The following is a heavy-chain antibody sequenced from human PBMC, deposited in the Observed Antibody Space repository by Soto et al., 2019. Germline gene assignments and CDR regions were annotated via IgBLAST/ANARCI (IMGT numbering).Heavy chain of an antibody. D-gene: IGHD2-21*01. CDR3: AKDAVTGDGVCXVDH. Sequence: GGSLRLSCAASGFTFSSYAMIWARQAPGRGMEWVSCLYGSGRGIFYADSVKGRFTISRDNSDNSVHLQMNSLRVEDTDVYYCAKDAVTGDGVCXVDHGGQGTVVXVXS. CDR1: GFTFSSYA. CDR2: LYGSGRGI. J-gene: IGHJ4*02. V-gene: IGHV3-23*01.